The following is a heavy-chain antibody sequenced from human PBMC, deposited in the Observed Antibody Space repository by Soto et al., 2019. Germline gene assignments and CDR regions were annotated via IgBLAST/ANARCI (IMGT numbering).Heavy chain of an antibody. CDR2: TYYSGST. V-gene: IGHV4-59*03. CDR1: GGSISSYY. D-gene: IGHD1-7*01. J-gene: IGHJ5*02. Sequence: SETLSLTCTVSGGSISSYYWSWIRQPPGKGLEWIGYTYYSGSTNYNPSLKSRVTISIDTSKSQFSLNLNSMTAADTAVYYCAGYNWNYYFDPWGQGTLVTVSS. CDR3: AGYNWNYYFDP.